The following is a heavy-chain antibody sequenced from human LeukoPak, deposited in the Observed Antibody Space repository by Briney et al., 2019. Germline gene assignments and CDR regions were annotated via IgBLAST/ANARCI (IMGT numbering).Heavy chain of an antibody. V-gene: IGHV4-39*01. CDR2: IYYSGST. CDR1: GGSISSSSYY. D-gene: IGHD3-22*01. CDR3: ARGNYDSSGYYYFDY. J-gene: IGHJ4*02. Sequence: PSETLSLTCTVSGGSISSSSYYWGWIRQPPGTGLEWIGSIYYSGSTYYNPSLKSRVTISVDTSKNQFSLKLSSVTAADTAVYYCARGNYDSSGYYYFDYWGQGTLVTVSS.